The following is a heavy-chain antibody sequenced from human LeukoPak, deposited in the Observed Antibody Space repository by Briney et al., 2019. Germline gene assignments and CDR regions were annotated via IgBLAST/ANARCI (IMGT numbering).Heavy chain of an antibody. CDR3: ASFDTAMVGDY. CDR2: IIPILGIA. D-gene: IGHD5-18*01. V-gene: IGHV1-69*04. J-gene: IGHJ4*02. Sequence: ASVKVSFKASGGTFSSYAISWVRQAPGQGLEWMGRIIPILGIANYAQKFQGRVTITADKSTSTAYMELSSLRSEDTAVYYCASFDTAMVGDYWGQGTLVTVSS. CDR1: GGTFSSYA.